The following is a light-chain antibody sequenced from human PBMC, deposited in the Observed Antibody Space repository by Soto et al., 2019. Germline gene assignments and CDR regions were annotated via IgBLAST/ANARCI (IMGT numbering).Light chain of an antibody. CDR3: CSYAGSSTLL. Sequence: QSALTQPASVSGSPGQSITISCTGTSSDVGSYNLVSWYQQNPGKAPKLMIYEVSKRPSGVSNRFSGSKSGNTVSLTISGLQAEDEADYYCCSYAGSSTLLFGGGTKLTVL. CDR1: SSDVGSYNL. V-gene: IGLV2-23*02. CDR2: EVS. J-gene: IGLJ2*01.